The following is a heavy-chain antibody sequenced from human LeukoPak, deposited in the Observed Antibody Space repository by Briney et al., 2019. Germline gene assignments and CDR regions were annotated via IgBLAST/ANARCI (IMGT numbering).Heavy chain of an antibody. J-gene: IGHJ6*02. CDR1: GFTFSSYW. V-gene: IGHV3-7*03. CDR3: ARGGGLDV. CDR2: INHNGNVN. D-gene: IGHD3-16*01. Sequence: GGSLRLSCAASGFTFSSYWMNWARQAPGKGLEWVASINHNGNVNYYVDSVKGRFTISRDNAKNSLYLQMRNLRAEDTAVYFCARGGGLDVWGQGVTVTVSS.